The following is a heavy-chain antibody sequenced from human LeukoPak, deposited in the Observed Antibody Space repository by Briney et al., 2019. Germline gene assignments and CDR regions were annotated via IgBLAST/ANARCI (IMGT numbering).Heavy chain of an antibody. CDR3: ARGSLRRSLDY. CDR2: ISYDGSNK. J-gene: IGHJ4*02. D-gene: IGHD2-15*01. Sequence: GGSLRLSCAASGFTLSSYAMHWVRQAPGKGLEWVAVISYDGSNKYYADSVKGRFTISRDNSKNTLYLQMNSLRAEDTAVYYCARGSLRRSLDYWGQGTLVTVSS. CDR1: GFTLSSYA. V-gene: IGHV3-30-3*01.